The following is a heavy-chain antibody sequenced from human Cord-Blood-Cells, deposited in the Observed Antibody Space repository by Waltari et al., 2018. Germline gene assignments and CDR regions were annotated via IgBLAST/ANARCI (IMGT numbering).Heavy chain of an antibody. J-gene: IGHJ4*02. CDR3: ARNRYYYDSSGYCNY. V-gene: IGHV5-51*01. CDR2: IYPGDSDT. D-gene: IGHD3-22*01. CDR1: GYSSSSYW. Sequence: EVQLVQSGAAVQKHGESLKLSCKGSGYSSSSYWIGRVRQMPVKGLEWKRIIYPGDSDTRYSPSFQGQVTISADKAISTAYLQWSSLKAPDTAMYYCARNRYYYDSSGYCNYWGQGTLVTVSS.